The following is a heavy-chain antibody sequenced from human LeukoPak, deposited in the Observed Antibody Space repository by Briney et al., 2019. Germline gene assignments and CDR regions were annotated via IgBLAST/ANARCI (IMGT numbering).Heavy chain of an antibody. Sequence: GGSLRLSCAASGFTFSSYGMSWVRQAPGKGLEWVSAISGSGGSTYYADSVKGRFTISRDNSKNTLYLQMNSLRAEDTAVYYCAKDSGWEPTGIDYWGQGTLVTVSS. CDR1: GFTFSSYG. V-gene: IGHV3-23*01. D-gene: IGHD1-26*01. CDR2: ISGSGGST. CDR3: AKDSGWEPTGIDY. J-gene: IGHJ4*02.